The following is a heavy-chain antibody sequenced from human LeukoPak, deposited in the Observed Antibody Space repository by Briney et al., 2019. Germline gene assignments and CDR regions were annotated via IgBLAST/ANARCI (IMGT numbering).Heavy chain of an antibody. Sequence: GSLRLSCAASGFTFSSYAMSWVRQAPGKGLEWVSAISGSGGSTYYADSVKGRFTISRDNSKNTLYLQMNSLRAEDTAVYYCAKFGDFYDFWSGYFPYYFDYWGQGTLVTVSS. CDR3: AKFGDFYDFWSGYFPYYFDY. CDR1: GFTFSSYA. J-gene: IGHJ4*02. CDR2: ISGSGGST. D-gene: IGHD3-3*01. V-gene: IGHV3-23*01.